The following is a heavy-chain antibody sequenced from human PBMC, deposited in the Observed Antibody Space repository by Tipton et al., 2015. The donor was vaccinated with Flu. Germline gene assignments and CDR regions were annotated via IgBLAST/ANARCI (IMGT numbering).Heavy chain of an antibody. CDR1: GFTFSSYS. CDR3: AGDLGSSWGIDY. D-gene: IGHD6-13*01. J-gene: IGHJ4*02. CDR2: ISSSSSYI. Sequence: GSLRLSCAASGFTFSSYSMNWVRQAPGKGLEWVSSISSSSSYIYYADSVEGRFTISRDNAKNSLYLQMNSLRAEDTAVYYCAGDLGSSWGIDYWGQGTLVTVSS. V-gene: IGHV3-21*01.